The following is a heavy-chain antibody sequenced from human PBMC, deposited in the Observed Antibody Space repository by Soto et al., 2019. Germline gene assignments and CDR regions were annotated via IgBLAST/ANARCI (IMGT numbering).Heavy chain of an antibody. CDR3: STEAHTSPEYFQH. D-gene: IGHD6-6*01. CDR1: GYTLTELS. Sequence: GASVKVSCKVSGYTLTELSMHWVRQAPGKGLEWMGGFDPEDGETIYAQKFQGRVIMTEDTSTDTAYMELSSLRSVDTAVYYCSTEAHTSPEYFQHWGQGTLVTVSS. J-gene: IGHJ1*01. CDR2: FDPEDGET. V-gene: IGHV1-24*01.